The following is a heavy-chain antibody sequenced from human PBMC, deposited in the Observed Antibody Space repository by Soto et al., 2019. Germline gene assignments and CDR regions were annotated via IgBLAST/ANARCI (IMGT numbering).Heavy chain of an antibody. CDR2: VDLDGSGT. Sequence: EVQLAQSGGGSVQPGGSLRLSCAASGFTFTNYWIHWVRQVPGKGLEWVARVDLDGSGTSYADFVKGRFTISRDNAKNTVYLQMSSLSVEDTALYYCTTVFGYWGQGDPVTVSP. CDR1: GFTFTNYW. CDR3: TTVFGY. V-gene: IGHV3-74*02. J-gene: IGHJ4*02.